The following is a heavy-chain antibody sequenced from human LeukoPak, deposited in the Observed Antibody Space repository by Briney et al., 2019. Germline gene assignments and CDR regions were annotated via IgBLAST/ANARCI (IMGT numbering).Heavy chain of an antibody. J-gene: IGHJ6*04. Sequence: GGSLRLSCAASGFSFTTYWMTWVRQAPGKGLEWVSYISSSGSTIYYADSVKGRFTISRDNAKNSLYLQMNSLRAEDTAVYYCAELGITMIGGVWGKGTTVTISS. V-gene: IGHV3-48*04. CDR3: AELGITMIGGV. CDR2: ISSSGSTI. CDR1: GFSFTTYW. D-gene: IGHD3-10*02.